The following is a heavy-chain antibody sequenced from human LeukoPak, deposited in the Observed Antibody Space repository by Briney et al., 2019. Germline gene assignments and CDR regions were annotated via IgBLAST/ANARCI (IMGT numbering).Heavy chain of an antibody. D-gene: IGHD4-17*01. J-gene: IGHJ6*02. CDR3: ARDPDYGDRSYYGMDV. V-gene: IGHV6-1*01. CDR2: TYFWSKWSN. CDR1: GDSVSSNSAA. Sequence: SQTLSLTCAISGDSVSSNSAAWNWIRQSPSRGLEWLGRTYFWSKWSNDYAVSVKSRITINPDTSKNQFSLQLNSVTPEDTAVYYCARDPDYGDRSYYGMDVWGQGTTVTVSS.